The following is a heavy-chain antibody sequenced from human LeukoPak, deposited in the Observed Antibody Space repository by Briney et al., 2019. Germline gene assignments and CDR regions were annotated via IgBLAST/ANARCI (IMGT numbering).Heavy chain of an antibody. J-gene: IGHJ5*02. CDR2: IYHSGST. D-gene: IGHD3-10*01. CDR1: GYSIISGYY. Sequence: PSETLSLTCAVSGYSIISGYYWGWGRQPPGKGLEWIGSIYHSGSTYYNPCLKSRVTISVDTSKNQFSLKLSTVTAADTAVYYCARPYGSGSYYSWFDPWGQGTLVTVSS. CDR3: ARPYGSGSYYSWFDP. V-gene: IGHV4-38-2*01.